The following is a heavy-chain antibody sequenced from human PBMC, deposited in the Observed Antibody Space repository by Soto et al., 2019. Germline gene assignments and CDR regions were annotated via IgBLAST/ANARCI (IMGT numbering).Heavy chain of an antibody. D-gene: IGHD2-15*01. J-gene: IGHJ6*04. CDR2: IYYAGST. CDR3: ARLVFHCLRGSCDDYNFDGLDV. V-gene: IGHV4-39*01. Sequence: PETLSLTCTVSGGSISSTDHYWGWIRQPPGKGLEWLGSIYYAGSTLHTPSLKRRATISVDTSRNQFSLRLSSVTASDTAVYYCARLVFHCLRGSCDDYNFDGLDVWGKVPTVT. CDR1: GGSISSTDHY.